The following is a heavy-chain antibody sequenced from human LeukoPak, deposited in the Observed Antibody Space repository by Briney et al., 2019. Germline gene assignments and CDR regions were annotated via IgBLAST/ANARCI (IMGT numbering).Heavy chain of an antibody. CDR2: ISYDGSNK. CDR3: ALLGVVNPILGY. Sequence: GGSLRLSCEASGFTFSSYAMHWVRQAPGKGLEWVAVISYDGSNKYYADSVKGRFTISRDNSKNTLYLQMNSLRAEDTAVYYCALLGVVNPILGYWGQGTLVTVSS. D-gene: IGHD3-3*01. V-gene: IGHV3-30-3*01. J-gene: IGHJ4*02. CDR1: GFTFSSYA.